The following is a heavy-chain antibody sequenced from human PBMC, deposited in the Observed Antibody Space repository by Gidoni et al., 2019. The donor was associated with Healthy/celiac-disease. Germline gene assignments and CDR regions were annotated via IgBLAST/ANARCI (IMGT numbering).Heavy chain of an antibody. CDR3: ASGGPAAVVGGFGDY. CDR2: IYSGGST. CDR1: GFHVSSNY. V-gene: IGHV3-66*01. J-gene: IGHJ4*02. D-gene: IGHD6-13*01. Sequence: EVQLVESGGGLVQPGGSLRLSCAASGFHVSSNYMSWVRQAPGKGLEWVSVIYSGGSTYYADSVKGRFTISRDNSKNTLYLQMNSLRAEDTAVYYCASGGPAAVVGGFGDYWGQGTLVTVSS.